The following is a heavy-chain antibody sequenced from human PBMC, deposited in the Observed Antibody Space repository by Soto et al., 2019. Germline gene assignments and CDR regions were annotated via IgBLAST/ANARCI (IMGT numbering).Heavy chain of an antibody. CDR1: GGSISSGGYY. CDR3: AANTYYYDSSGYFGYFDY. Sequence: SETLSLTCTVSGGSISSGGYYWSWIRQHPGKGLEWIGYIYYSGSTYYSPSLKSRVTISVDTSKNQFSLKLSSVTAADTAVYYCAANTYYYDSSGYFGYFDYWGQGTLVTVSS. J-gene: IGHJ4*02. D-gene: IGHD3-22*01. V-gene: IGHV4-31*03. CDR2: IYYSGST.